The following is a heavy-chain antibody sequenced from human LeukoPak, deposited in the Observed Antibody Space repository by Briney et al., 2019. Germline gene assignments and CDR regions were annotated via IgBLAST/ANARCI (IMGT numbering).Heavy chain of an antibody. CDR2: INPNSGGT. D-gene: IGHD4-17*01. CDR1: GYTFTGYY. Sequence: GASVKVSCKASGYTFTGYYMHWVRQAPGQGLEWMGWINPNSGGTNYAQKFQGRVTMTRDTSISTAYMELSRLRSDDTAVYYCARDFFKHYGYYAFDIWGQGTMVTVSS. CDR3: ARDFFKHYGYYAFDI. J-gene: IGHJ3*02. V-gene: IGHV1-2*02.